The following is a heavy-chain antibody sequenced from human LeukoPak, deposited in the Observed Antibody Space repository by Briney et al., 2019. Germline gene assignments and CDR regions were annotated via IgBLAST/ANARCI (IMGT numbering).Heavy chain of an antibody. J-gene: IGHJ4*02. V-gene: IGHV4-59*01. CDR2: IYYIGST. D-gene: IGHD3-16*01. Sequence: SETLSLSCTVSGGSIRSYYWSWIRQPPGKGLECIGYIYYIGSTNYNPSLKSRVTISLDTSKSQFSLKLTSVTPADTAVYYCARDWGNADPFDCWGQGTLVTVSS. CDR1: GGSIRSYY. CDR3: ARDWGNADPFDC.